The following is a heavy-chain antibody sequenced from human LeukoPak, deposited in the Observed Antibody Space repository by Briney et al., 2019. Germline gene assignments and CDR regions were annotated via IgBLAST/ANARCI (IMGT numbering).Heavy chain of an antibody. CDR3: ARDRWQLGAYYLDY. CDR2: ISYDGSNK. CDR1: GFTFSSYG. Sequence: GRSLRLSCAASGFTFSSYGMHWVRQAPGKGLEWVAVISYDGSNKYYADSVKGRFTISRDNSKNTLYLQMNSLRAEDTAVYYCARDRWQLGAYYLDYWGQGTLVTVSS. J-gene: IGHJ4*02. V-gene: IGHV3-30*03. D-gene: IGHD6-6*01.